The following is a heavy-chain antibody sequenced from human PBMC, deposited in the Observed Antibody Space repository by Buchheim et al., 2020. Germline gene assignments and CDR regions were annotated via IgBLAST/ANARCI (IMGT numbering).Heavy chain of an antibody. Sequence: QVQLQESGPGLAKPSETLSLTCTVSGGSVSSGNYYWSWIRQPPGKGLEWIGSIYYSGNTNYNPSLKSRVTISVDPSKNQFSLNLISLTAADTAVYYCARGPRSITWFDPWGQGTL. V-gene: IGHV4-61*01. CDR1: GGSVSSGNYY. CDR3: ARGPRSITWFDP. CDR2: IYYSGNT. J-gene: IGHJ5*02. D-gene: IGHD6-6*01.